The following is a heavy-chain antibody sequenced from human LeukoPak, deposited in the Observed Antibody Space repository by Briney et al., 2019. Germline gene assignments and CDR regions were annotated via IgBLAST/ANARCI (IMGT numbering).Heavy chain of an antibody. J-gene: IGHJ4*02. CDR2: ISGSGSST. V-gene: IGHV3-23*01. D-gene: IGHD2-15*01. CDR1: GFTFRSYA. Sequence: GGSLRPSCAASGFTFRSYAMNWVRQAPGKGLEWVSAISGSGSSTYYADSVKGRFTISRDNSKNTLYLQMNSLRAEDTAVYYCAKDQFGYCSGGSCPPFDYWGQGTLVTVSS. CDR3: AKDQFGYCSGGSCPPFDY.